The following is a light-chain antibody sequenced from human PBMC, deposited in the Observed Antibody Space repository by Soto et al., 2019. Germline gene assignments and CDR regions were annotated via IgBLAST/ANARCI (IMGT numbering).Light chain of an antibody. CDR1: QGISNY. J-gene: IGKJ1*01. V-gene: IGKV1-27*01. Sequence: DIQMTQSPSSLSASVGDTVTITCRASQGISNYLAWYQQKPGQVPNLLIYAASTLQSGVPSRFSGSGSGTDFTLTISCLRPEDVATYYCQKYINAPRTFGLGSEVEI. CDR3: QKYINAPRT. CDR2: AAS.